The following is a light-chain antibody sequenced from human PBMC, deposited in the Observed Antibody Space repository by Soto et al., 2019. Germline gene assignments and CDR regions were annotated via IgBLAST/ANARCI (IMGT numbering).Light chain of an antibody. V-gene: IGKV3-11*01. J-gene: IGKJ2*01. CDR1: QSVNSY. CDR3: QQRSSWPT. Sequence: EIVLTQSPATLSLSPGERATLSCRASQSVNSYLAWYQQKCGQAPRLLIYDTSNRATGIPDRFSGSGSGTDFTLTISRLVPEDFAVYYCQQRSSWPTFGQGTRLEIK. CDR2: DTS.